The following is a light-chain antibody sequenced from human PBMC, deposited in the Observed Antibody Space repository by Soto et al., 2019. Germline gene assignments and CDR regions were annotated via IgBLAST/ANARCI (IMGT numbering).Light chain of an antibody. CDR3: QSYDSSLRSV. CDR1: SSNIGAGYD. V-gene: IGLV1-40*01. Sequence: QSVLTQPPSVSGAPGQRVTISCTGSSSNIGAGYDVHWYQQLPGTAPKLLIYGNSNRPSGVPDRFSGSKSGTSASLAITGLQAEDGADYYCQSYDSSLRSVFGGGTKVTVL. CDR2: GNS. J-gene: IGLJ2*01.